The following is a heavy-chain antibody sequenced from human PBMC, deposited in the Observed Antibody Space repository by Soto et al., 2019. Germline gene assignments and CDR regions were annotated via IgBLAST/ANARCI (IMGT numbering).Heavy chain of an antibody. J-gene: IGHJ3*02. Sequence: GGSLRLSCAASGVTFSSYSMNWVRQAPGKGLERVSYISSSSSTIYYADTVKGRFTISRDNAKNSLYLQMNSLRAEDTAVYYCATNYYDSSGYYWRDAFDIWGNGTMVT. CDR1: GVTFSSYS. CDR2: ISSSSSTI. CDR3: ATNYYDSSGYYWRDAFDI. V-gene: IGHV3-48*01. D-gene: IGHD3-22*01.